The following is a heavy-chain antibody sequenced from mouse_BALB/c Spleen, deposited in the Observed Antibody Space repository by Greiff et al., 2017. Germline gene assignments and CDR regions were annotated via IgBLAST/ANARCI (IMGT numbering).Heavy chain of an antibody. CDR2: ISDGGSYT. CDR1: GFTFSDYY. D-gene: IGHD1-1*01. J-gene: IGHJ4*01. V-gene: IGHV5-4*02. Sequence: EVMLVESGGGLVKPGGSLKLSCAASGFTFSDYYMYWVRQTPEKRLEWVATISDGGSYTYYPDSVKGRFTISRDNAKNNLYLQMSSLKSEDTAMYYCARDQGVGMDYWGQGTSVTVSS. CDR3: ARDQGVGMDY.